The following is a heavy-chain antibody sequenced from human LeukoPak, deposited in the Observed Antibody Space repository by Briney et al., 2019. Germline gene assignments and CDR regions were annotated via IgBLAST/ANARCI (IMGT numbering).Heavy chain of an antibody. CDR2: IIPILGIA. D-gene: IGHD3-10*01. V-gene: IGHV1-69*04. CDR3: ARGGFGEFEYHFDY. J-gene: IGHJ4*02. Sequence: SVKVSCKASGGTFSSYANSWVRQAPGQGLEWMGRIIPILGIANYAQKFQGRVTITADKSTSTAYMELSSLRSEDTAVYYCARGGFGEFEYHFDYWGQGTLVTVSS. CDR1: GGTFSSYA.